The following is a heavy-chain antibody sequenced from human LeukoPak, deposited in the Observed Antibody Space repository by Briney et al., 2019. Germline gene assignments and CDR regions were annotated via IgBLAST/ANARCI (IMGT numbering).Heavy chain of an antibody. CDR1: GGSISSYY. J-gene: IGHJ4*02. CDR3: ARDSGSGTYY. V-gene: IGHV4-59*01. Sequence: SETLSLTCTVSGGSISSYYWSWIRQPPGKGLEWIGHIYYSGSTNYNPSLKSRVTISIGTSKNQFSLKLSSVTAADTAVYYCARDSGSGTYYWGQGTLVTVSS. CDR2: IYYSGST. D-gene: IGHD6-19*01.